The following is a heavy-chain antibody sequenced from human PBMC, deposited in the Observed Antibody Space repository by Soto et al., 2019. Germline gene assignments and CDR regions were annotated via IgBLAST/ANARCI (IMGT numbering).Heavy chain of an antibody. D-gene: IGHD1-26*01. CDR3: ARPAGSYLGDAFDI. CDR1: GFTFSSYA. J-gene: IGHJ3*02. CDR2: ISYDGSNK. V-gene: IGHV3-30-3*01. Sequence: GGSLRLSCAASGFTFSSYAMHWVRQAPGKGLEWVAVISYDGSNKYYADSVKGRFTISRDNSKNTLYLQMNSLRAEDTAVYYCARPAGSYLGDAFDIWGQGTMVTVSS.